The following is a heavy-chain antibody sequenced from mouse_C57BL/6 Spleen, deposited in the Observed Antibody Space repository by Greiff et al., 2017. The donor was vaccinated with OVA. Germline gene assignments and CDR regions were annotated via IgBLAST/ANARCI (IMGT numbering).Heavy chain of an antibody. J-gene: IGHJ4*01. CDR1: GYTFTSYW. V-gene: IGHV1-50*01. CDR3: ARPSYDYAMDY. D-gene: IGHD1-1*01. CDR2: IDPSDSYT. Sequence: VQLQQPGAELVKPGASVKLSCKASGYTFTSYWMQWVKQSPGQGLEWIGEIDPSDSYTNYNQKFKGKATLTVDTSSSTAYMQLSSLTSEDSAVYYCARPSYDYAMDYWGQGTSVTVSS.